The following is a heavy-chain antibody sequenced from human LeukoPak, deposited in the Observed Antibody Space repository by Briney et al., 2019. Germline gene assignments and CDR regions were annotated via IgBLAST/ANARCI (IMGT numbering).Heavy chain of an antibody. V-gene: IGHV3-21*01. CDR2: ISGESKYI. CDR3: ARGAVFQGNYDY. CDR1: GFTFSSSS. D-gene: IGHD3-10*01. Sequence: GGSLRLSCAAAGFTFSSSSMNWVRQPPGKGLEWVSSISGESKYIYYADSVTGRFTVSRDNAKNSLYLQMSTLRAEDTAVYYCARGAVFQGNYDYWGQGTQVTVSS. J-gene: IGHJ4*02.